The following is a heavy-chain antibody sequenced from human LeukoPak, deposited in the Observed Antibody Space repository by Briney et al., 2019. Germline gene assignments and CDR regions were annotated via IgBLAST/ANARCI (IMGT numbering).Heavy chain of an antibody. Sequence: SVTVSFKASGGTFIIYAISWVRQAPGQGLEWMGRIIPILGIANYAQKFQGRVTITADKSTSTAYMELSSLRSEDTAVYYCARGYYGSGSYSFDYWGQGTLVTVSS. J-gene: IGHJ4*02. D-gene: IGHD3-10*01. CDR2: IIPILGIA. CDR1: GGTFIIYA. V-gene: IGHV1-69*04. CDR3: ARGYYGSGSYSFDY.